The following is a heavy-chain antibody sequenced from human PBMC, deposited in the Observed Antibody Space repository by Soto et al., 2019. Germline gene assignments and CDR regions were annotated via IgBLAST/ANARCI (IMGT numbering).Heavy chain of an antibody. CDR2: MNPKSANT. V-gene: IGHV1-8*01. CDR1: RYTFISYD. J-gene: IGHJ4*02. D-gene: IGHD1-26*01. CDR3: ARSPSWEMSVTPYYCDY. Sequence: QVQLVQSGAEVKKPGASVKVSCKASRYTFISYDINWVRQATGQGLEWMGWMNPKSANTGYAQNFQGRVTMTRNTSMSTAYMELSSLRSDDTTMYYCARSPSWEMSVTPYYCDYWGQGTLVTVSS.